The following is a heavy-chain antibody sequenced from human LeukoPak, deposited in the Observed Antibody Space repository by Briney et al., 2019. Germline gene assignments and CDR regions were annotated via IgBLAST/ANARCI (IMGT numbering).Heavy chain of an antibody. J-gene: IGHJ4*02. V-gene: IGHV3-21*01. CDR1: GFTFSSYS. Sequence: PGGSLRPSCAASGFTFSSYSMNWVRQAPGKGLVWVSSISSSSSYIYYADSEKGRFTISRDNAKNSLYLQMNSLRAEDTAVYYCARLVGQAAMYYFDYWGQGTLVTVSS. CDR2: ISSSSSYI. CDR3: ARLVGQAAMYYFDY. D-gene: IGHD5-18*01.